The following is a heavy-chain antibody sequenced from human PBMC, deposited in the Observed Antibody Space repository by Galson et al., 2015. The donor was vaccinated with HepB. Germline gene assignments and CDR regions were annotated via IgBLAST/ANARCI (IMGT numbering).Heavy chain of an antibody. CDR2: ISWNSGSI. Sequence: SLRLSCAASGFTFDDYAMHWVRQAPGKGLGWVSGISWNSGSIGYADSVKGRFTISRDNAKNSLYLQMNSLRAEDTALYYCAKTSYYYYGMDVWGQGTTVTVSS. J-gene: IGHJ6*02. CDR1: GFTFDDYA. V-gene: IGHV3-9*01. CDR3: AKTSYYYYGMDV.